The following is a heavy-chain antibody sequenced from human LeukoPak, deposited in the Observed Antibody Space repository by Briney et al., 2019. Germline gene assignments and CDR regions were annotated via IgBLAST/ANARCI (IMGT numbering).Heavy chain of an antibody. CDR2: IYTSGST. J-gene: IGHJ4*02. CDR3: AREDRYSSSNY. V-gene: IGHV4-61*02. D-gene: IGHD6-6*01. CDR1: GGSISSGSYY. Sequence: PSETLSLTCTVSGGSISSGSYYWSWIRQPAGKGLEWIGRIYTSGSTNYNPSLKSRVTISVDTSKNQFSLKLSSVTAADTAVYYCAREDRYSSSNYWGQGTLVTVSS.